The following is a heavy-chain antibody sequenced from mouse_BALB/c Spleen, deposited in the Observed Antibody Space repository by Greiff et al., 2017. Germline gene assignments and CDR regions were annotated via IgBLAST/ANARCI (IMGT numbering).Heavy chain of an antibody. CDR2: INPSNGRT. CDR1: GYTFTSYW. V-gene: IGHV1S81*02. Sequence: QVQLKQPGAELVKPGASVKLSCKASGYTFTSYWMHWVKQRPGQGLEWIGEINPSNGRTNYNEKFKSKATLTVDKSSSTAYMQLSSLTSEDSAVYYCARPYGNYDYFDYWGQGTTLTVSS. CDR3: ARPYGNYDYFDY. D-gene: IGHD2-1*01. J-gene: IGHJ2*01.